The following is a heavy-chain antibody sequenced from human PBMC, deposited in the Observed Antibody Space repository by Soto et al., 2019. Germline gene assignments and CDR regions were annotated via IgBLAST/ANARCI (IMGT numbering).Heavy chain of an antibody. CDR2: ISYDGSDK. CDR1: GFTVRNYG. Sequence: QVQLVESGGGVVQPGRSRRLSCAASGFTVRNYGMHWVRQAPGKGLEWVAVISYDGSDKYYADYVKGRFTISRDNSKNTLFLQMNSLRVEDTAVYYCASGRRSQQLEAYYFDYWGQGTLVTVSS. CDR3: ASGRRSQQLEAYYFDY. V-gene: IGHV3-33*01. D-gene: IGHD6-13*01. J-gene: IGHJ4*02.